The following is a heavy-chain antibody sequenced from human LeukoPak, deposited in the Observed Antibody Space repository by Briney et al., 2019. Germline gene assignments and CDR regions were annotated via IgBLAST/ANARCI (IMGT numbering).Heavy chain of an antibody. J-gene: IGHJ4*02. D-gene: IGHD3-3*01. CDR2: IYGGGDT. CDR1: DFPSIINT. CDR3: AKESGYYHY. V-gene: IGHV3-53*01. Sequence: PGGPLNFPVEPRDFPSIINTVIGFAQAPGKGLEWVSIIYGGGDTSYADSVKGRFTISRDSSKNTVYLQMNSLRAEDTALYYCAKESGYYHYWGQGTQVTVSS.